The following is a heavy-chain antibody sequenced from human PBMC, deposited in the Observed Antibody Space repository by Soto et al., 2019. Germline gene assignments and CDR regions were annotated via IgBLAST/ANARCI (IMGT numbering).Heavy chain of an antibody. CDR3: ARDYGDYYFDY. CDR2: ISYDGSNK. V-gene: IGHV3-30*03. J-gene: IGHJ4*02. Sequence: GGSLRLSCAASGFTFSSYGMHWVRQAPGKGLEWVAVISYDGSNKYYADSVKGRFTISRDNSKNTLYLQMNSLRAEDTAVYYCARDYGDYYFDYWGQGTLVTVSS. D-gene: IGHD4-17*01. CDR1: GFTFSSYG.